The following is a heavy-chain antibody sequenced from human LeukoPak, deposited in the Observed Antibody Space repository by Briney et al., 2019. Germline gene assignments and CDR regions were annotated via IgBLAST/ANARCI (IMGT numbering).Heavy chain of an antibody. J-gene: IGHJ6*03. CDR2: ISAYNGNT. Sequence: ASVKVSCKASGYTFTGYYMHWVRQAPGQGLEWMGWISAYNGNTNYAQKLQGRVTMTTDTSTSTAYMELRSLRSDDTAVYYCARVDSGYDRRGYYYYYYMDVWGKGTTVTVSS. V-gene: IGHV1-18*04. D-gene: IGHD5-12*01. CDR1: GYTFTGYY. CDR3: ARVDSGYDRRGYYYYYYMDV.